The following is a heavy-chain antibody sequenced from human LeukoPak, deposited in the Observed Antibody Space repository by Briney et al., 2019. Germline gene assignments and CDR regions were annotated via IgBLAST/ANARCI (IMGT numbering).Heavy chain of an antibody. CDR2: ISASGGGT. Sequence: GGSLRLSCALSGFTYSMSWVRQAPGKGLEWVSSISASGGGTHYAGSVKGRFTISRDNSKKTMYLQMNSLRVEDTAVYYCANPFSTPRSNYYIDVWGKGTTVTVSS. CDR3: ANPFSTPRSNYYIDV. D-gene: IGHD3-3*02. V-gene: IGHV3-23*01. CDR1: GFTYS. J-gene: IGHJ6*03.